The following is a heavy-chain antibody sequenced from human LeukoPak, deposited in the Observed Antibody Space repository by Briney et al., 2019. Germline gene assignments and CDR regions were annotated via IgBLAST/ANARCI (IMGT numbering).Heavy chain of an antibody. Sequence: ASVKVSCKASGYTFTGYYMHWVRQAPGQGLEWMGWTNPNSGGTNYAQKFQGRVTMTRDTSISTAYMELSRLRSDDTAVYYCARDLEGIAVAGTVDYWGQGTLVTVSS. CDR1: GYTFTGYY. CDR3: ARDLEGIAVAGTVDY. CDR2: TNPNSGGT. D-gene: IGHD6-19*01. V-gene: IGHV1-2*02. J-gene: IGHJ4*02.